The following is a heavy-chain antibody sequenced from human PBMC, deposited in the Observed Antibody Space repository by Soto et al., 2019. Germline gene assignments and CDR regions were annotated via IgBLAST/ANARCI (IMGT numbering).Heavy chain of an antibody. D-gene: IGHD3-9*01. Sequence: QVQLVQSGAEVKKPGASVKVSCKASGYTFTSYDINWVRQATGQGLEWMGWMNPNSGNTGYAQKFQGRVTITRNTSISTAYMELSSLRSKDTAVYYCGRGSYYDILTGYWEPCNWFDPWGQGTLVTVSS. CDR3: GRGSYYDILTGYWEPCNWFDP. V-gene: IGHV1-8*01. J-gene: IGHJ5*02. CDR2: MNPNSGNT. CDR1: GYTFTSYD.